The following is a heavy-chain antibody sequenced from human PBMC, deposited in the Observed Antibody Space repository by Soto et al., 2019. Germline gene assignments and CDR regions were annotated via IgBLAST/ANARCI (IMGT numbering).Heavy chain of an antibody. Sequence: ASVKVSCKASGYTFTSYGSHWVRQAPGQRLEWMGWINAANGDTKYSPKFQGRVTITRDTAASTAYMELSSLRSEDTAVYYCVRRHVSATGIDWFDPWGQGTLVTVSS. CDR1: GYTFTSYG. V-gene: IGHV1-3*01. CDR2: INAANGDT. D-gene: IGHD6-13*01. J-gene: IGHJ5*02. CDR3: VRRHVSATGIDWFDP.